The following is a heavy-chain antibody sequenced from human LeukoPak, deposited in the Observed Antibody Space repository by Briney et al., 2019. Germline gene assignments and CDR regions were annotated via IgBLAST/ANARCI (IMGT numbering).Heavy chain of an antibody. J-gene: IGHJ4*02. CDR3: ARDLGPTTKIAVAGTGFGW. Sequence: GGSLRLSCAASGFTFSSYEMNWVRQAPGKGLVWVSRINSDGSSTSYADSVEGRFTISRDNAKNTLYLQMNSLRAEDTAVYYCARDLGPTTKIAVAGTGFGWWGQGTLVTVSS. CDR1: GFTFSSYE. CDR2: INSDGSST. D-gene: IGHD6-19*01. V-gene: IGHV3-74*01.